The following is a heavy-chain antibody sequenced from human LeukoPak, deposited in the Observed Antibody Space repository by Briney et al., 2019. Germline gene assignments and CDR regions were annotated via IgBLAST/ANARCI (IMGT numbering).Heavy chain of an antibody. V-gene: IGHV1-69*02. CDR2: IIPILGIA. CDR3: ARGVPAADYYYYYMDV. J-gene: IGHJ6*03. Sequence: GASVKVSCKASGGTFSSYTISWVRQAPGQGLEWMRRIIPILGIANYAQKFQGRVTITADKSTSTAYMELSSLRSEDTAVYYCARGVPAADYYYYYMDVWGKGTTVTVSS. D-gene: IGHD2-2*01. CDR1: GGTFSSYT.